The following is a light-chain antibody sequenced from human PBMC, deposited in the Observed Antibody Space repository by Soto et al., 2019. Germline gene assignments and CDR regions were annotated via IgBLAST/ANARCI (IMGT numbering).Light chain of an antibody. CDR2: EVT. CDR3: ASFRSGTTLV. V-gene: IGLV2-14*01. Sequence: HSVLTQPASVSGSPGQSIAISCTGSSSDVGIYNYVSWYQQHPGKVPKLIIYEVTNRPSGVSRRFSGSKAGNTASLTISGLLEDDEADYFCASFRSGTTLVFGSGTKVTVL. J-gene: IGLJ2*01. CDR1: SSDVGIYNY.